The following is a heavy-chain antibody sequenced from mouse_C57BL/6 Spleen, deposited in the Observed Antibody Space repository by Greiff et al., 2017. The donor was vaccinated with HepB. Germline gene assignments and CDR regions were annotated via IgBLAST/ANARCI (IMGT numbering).Heavy chain of an antibody. CDR2: INPSTGGT. CDR3: ARSGGNFDY. CDR1: GYSFTGYY. J-gene: IGHJ2*01. D-gene: IGHD3-1*01. Sequence: EVKVVESGPELVKPGASVKISCKASGYSFTGYYMNWVKQSPEKSLEWIGEINPSTGGTTYNQKFKAKATLTVDKSSSTAYMQLKSLTSEDSAVYYCARSGGNFDYWGQGTTLTVSS. V-gene: IGHV1-42*01.